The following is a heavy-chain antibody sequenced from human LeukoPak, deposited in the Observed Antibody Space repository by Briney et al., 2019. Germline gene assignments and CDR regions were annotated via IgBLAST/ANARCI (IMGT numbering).Heavy chain of an antibody. V-gene: IGHV3-30-3*01. CDR2: ISYDGSNK. Sequence: PGGSLRLSCAASGFTFSSYAMHWVRQAPGKGLEWVAVISYDGSNKYYADSVKGRFTISRDNSKNTLYLQMNSLRAEDTAVYYCAKVYDSSGYSLKNWGQGTLVTVSS. D-gene: IGHD3-22*01. CDR1: GFTFSSYA. CDR3: AKVYDSSGYSLKN. J-gene: IGHJ4*02.